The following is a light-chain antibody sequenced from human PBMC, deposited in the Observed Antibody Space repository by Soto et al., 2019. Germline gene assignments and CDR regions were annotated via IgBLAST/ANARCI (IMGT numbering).Light chain of an antibody. Sequence: EIVLTQSPGTLSLSPGDRATLSCRASQSVRSTYLAWYQQKPGQAPRLLIYSASSRDTGIPDRFSGSGSGTDFTLTISELAPEDFAVYYCQQYGSSPLTFGGGTKVDIK. CDR3: QQYGSSPLT. CDR2: SAS. J-gene: IGKJ4*01. CDR1: QSVRSTY. V-gene: IGKV3-20*01.